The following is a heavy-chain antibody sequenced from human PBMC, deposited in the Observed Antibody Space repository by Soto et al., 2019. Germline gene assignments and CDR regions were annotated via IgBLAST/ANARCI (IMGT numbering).Heavy chain of an antibody. CDR3: ARALPRDIVLVPAAAFVHYYYYYGMDV. Sequence: QVQLVESGGGVVQPGRSLRLSCAASGFTFSSYAMHWVRQAPGKGLEWVAVISYDGSNKYYADSVKGRFTISRDNSKNTLYLQMNSLRAEDTAVYYCARALPRDIVLVPAAAFVHYYYYYGMDVWGQGTTVTVSS. CDR1: GFTFSSYA. D-gene: IGHD2-2*01. V-gene: IGHV3-30-3*01. J-gene: IGHJ6*02. CDR2: ISYDGSNK.